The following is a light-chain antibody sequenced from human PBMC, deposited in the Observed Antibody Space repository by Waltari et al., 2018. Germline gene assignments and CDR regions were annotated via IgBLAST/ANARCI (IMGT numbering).Light chain of an antibody. CDR2: AAS. CDR1: QSINTY. CDR3: QQTYSTPPT. V-gene: IGKV1-39*01. J-gene: IGKJ1*01. Sequence: TQSPASLSASVGDRVTITCRASQSINTYLNWYQQKPEKAPKLLIYAASSLQSGVPSRFTGSGSGTEFSLTISSLQLEDFATYYCQQTYSTPPTFGQGTNVEIK.